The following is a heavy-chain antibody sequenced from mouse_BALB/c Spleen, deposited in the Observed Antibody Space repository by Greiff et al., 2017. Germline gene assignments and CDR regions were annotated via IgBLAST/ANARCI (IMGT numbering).Heavy chain of an antibody. CDR1: GYTFTSYW. D-gene: IGHD1-1*01. J-gene: IGHJ2*01. Sequence: QVQLQQSGAELVRPGASVKLSCKASGYTFTSYWINWVKQRPGQGLEWIGNIYPSDSYTNYNQKFKDKATLTVDKSSSTAYMQLSSPTSEDSAVYYCTRSDYGSSYYFDYWGQGTTLTVSS. CDR3: TRSDYGSSYYFDY. CDR2: IYPSDSYT. V-gene: IGHV1-69*02.